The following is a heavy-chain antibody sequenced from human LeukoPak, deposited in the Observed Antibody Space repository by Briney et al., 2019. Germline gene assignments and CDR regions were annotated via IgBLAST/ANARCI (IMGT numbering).Heavy chain of an antibody. CDR2: IYYSGST. V-gene: IGHV4-59*01. J-gene: IGHJ4*02. CDR3: ASTGGARRFFAY. CDR1: GGSISSYY. D-gene: IGHD1-14*01. Sequence: SETLSLTCTVSGGSISSYYWSWIRQPPGKGLEWIGYIYYSGSTNYNPSLKSRVTISVDTSKNQFSQKLSSVTAADPAVYYCASTGGARRFFAYWGQGTLVTVSS.